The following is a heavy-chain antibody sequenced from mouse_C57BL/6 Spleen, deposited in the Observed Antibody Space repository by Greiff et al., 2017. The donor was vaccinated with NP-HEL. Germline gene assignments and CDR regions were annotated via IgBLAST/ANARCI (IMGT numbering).Heavy chain of an antibody. J-gene: IGHJ4*01. Sequence: VQGVESGPELVKPGASVKISCKASGYAFSSSWMNWVKQRPGKGLEWIGRIYPGDGDTNYNGKFKGKATLTADKSSSTAYMQLSSLTSEDSAVYFCAAYYSNYDAMDYWGQGTSVTVSS. V-gene: IGHV1-82*01. CDR3: AAYYSNYDAMDY. CDR2: IYPGDGDT. CDR1: GYAFSSSW. D-gene: IGHD2-5*01.